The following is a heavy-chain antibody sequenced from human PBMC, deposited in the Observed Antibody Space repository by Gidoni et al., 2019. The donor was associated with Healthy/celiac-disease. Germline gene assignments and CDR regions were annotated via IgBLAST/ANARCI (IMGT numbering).Heavy chain of an antibody. CDR3: ARYSKYDGVLDY. CDR1: GGSVSSYY. CDR2: VYYSGST. V-gene: IGHV4-59*08. J-gene: IGHJ4*02. D-gene: IGHD4-4*01. Sequence: QVQLQESGPGLVKPSETLSLTCTVSGGSVSSYYWNWIRQPPGKGLEWIGYVYYSGSTNYHPSLKSRVTISVDTSKNQFSLKLSSVTAADTAVYYCARYSKYDGVLDYWGQGTLVTVSS.